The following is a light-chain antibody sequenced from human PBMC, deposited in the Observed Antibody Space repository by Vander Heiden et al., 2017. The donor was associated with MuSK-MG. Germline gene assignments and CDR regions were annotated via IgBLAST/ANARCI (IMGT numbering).Light chain of an antibody. CDR2: EAS. CDR1: QSISSW. CDR3: QQYNSNSWT. Sequence: DIHMTQSPSTLSASVRDTVTITCRASQSISSWLAWYQQKAGKAPKLLIYEASSLESGVPSRFSGSGSGTEFTLTISSLQPDDSATYYCQQYNSNSWTFGPGTKVEIK. J-gene: IGKJ1*01. V-gene: IGKV1-5*03.